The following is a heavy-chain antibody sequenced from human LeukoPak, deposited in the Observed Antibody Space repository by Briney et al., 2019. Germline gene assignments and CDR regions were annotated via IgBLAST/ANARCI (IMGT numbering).Heavy chain of an antibody. CDR1: GFTSSSYS. CDR2: ISSSSSYI. Sequence: GGSLRLSCAASGFTSSSYSMNWVRQAPGKGLEWVSSISSSSSYIYYADSVKGRFTISRDNAKNSLYLQMNSLRAEDTAVYYCARVGTGNDAFDIWGQGTMVTVSS. CDR3: ARVGTGNDAFDI. D-gene: IGHD3/OR15-3a*01. J-gene: IGHJ3*02. V-gene: IGHV3-21*01.